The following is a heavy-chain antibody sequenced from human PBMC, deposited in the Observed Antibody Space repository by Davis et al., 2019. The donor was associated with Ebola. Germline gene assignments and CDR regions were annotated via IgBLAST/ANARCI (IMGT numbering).Heavy chain of an antibody. CDR2: INPSGGST. V-gene: IGHV1-46*01. CDR1: GYTFTSYY. Sequence: ASVKVSCKASGYTFTSYYMHWVRQAPGQGLEWMGIINPSGGSTSYAQKFQGRVTMTRDTSTSTVYMELSRLRSDDTAVYYCARGLRTIQRRPSQWLGTFDYWGQGTLVTVSS. J-gene: IGHJ4*02. CDR3: ARGLRTIQRRPSQWLGTFDY. D-gene: IGHD5-18*01.